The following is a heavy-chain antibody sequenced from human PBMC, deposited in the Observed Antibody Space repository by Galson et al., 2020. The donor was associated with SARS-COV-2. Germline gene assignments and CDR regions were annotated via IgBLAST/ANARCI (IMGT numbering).Heavy chain of an antibody. CDR1: GFTFSSYA. CDR2: IYSGGST. J-gene: IGHJ4*02. V-gene: IGHV3-23*03. CDR3: AKDPSDTGGAFFDY. Sequence: GGSLRLSCAASGFTFSSYAMSWVRQAPGKGLEWVSVIYSGGSTYYADSVKGRFTISRDNSKNTLYLQMNSLRAEDTAVYYCAKDPSDTGGAFFDYWGQGTLVTVSS. D-gene: IGHD3-16*01.